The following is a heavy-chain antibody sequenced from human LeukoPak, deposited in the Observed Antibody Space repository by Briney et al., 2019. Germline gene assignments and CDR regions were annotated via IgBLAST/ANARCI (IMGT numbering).Heavy chain of an antibody. CDR1: GGSISSGVYY. V-gene: IGHV4-61*02. CDR3: AQEAVPDALNI. CDR2: IDGSGST. J-gene: IGHJ3*02. Sequence: SQTLSLTCTVSGGSISSGVYYWTWTRQPAGKGLGWIGRIDGSGSTNYHPSLKGRVSILADRSKNQFSLKLLSVAAADTAVYSWAQEAVPDALNIRGQGTMLSVPS.